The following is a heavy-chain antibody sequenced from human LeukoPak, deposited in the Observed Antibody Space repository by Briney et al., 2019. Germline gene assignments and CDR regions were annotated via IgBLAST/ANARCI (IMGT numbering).Heavy chain of an antibody. J-gene: IGHJ5*02. CDR2: IYYSGST. CDR1: GGSISSSNYY. V-gene: IGHV4-39*01. Sequence: PSETLSLTCSVSGGSISSSNYYWGWIRQPPGKGLEWIGSIYYSGSTHYNPSLKSRVTISVDTSKNQFSLKLSSVTAADTAVYHCARNSSDPYSSSAKRYNWFDPWGQGTLVTVYS. CDR3: ARNSSDPYSSSAKRYNWFDP. D-gene: IGHD6-13*01.